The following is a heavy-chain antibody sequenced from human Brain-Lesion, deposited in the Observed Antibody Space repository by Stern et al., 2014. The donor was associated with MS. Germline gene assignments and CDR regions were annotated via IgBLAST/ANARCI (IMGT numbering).Heavy chain of an antibody. V-gene: IGHV4-61*02. Sequence: VQLVESGPGLVKPSQTLSLSCTVSGGSISSGGYYWSWIRQPAGKGLEWIGRIFNSGSPRYTPSLKSRVPISKDPSKTQFSLRLNPMTAADTAVYYCARGRVVPGFQYYATDVWGQGTTVIVSS. CDR2: IFNSGSP. D-gene: IGHD2-2*01. CDR1: GGSISSGGYY. J-gene: IGHJ6*02. CDR3: ARGRVVPGFQYYATDV.